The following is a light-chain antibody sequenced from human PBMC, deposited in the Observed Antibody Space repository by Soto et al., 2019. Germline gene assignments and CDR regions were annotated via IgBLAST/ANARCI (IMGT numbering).Light chain of an antibody. CDR3: QQYSSFLLT. Sequence: IQMTQSPSSLSASVGDRITITCRASQGIVTYLAWYQQKPGKVPNLLIFGASTLYSGVSSRFSGSGSGTDFTLTISSLQPEDVGTYYCQQYSSFLLTFDPGTTVDIK. V-gene: IGKV1-27*01. J-gene: IGKJ3*01. CDR1: QGIVTY. CDR2: GAS.